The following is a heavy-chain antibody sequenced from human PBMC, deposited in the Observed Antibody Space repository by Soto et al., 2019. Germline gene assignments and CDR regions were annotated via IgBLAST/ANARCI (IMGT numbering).Heavy chain of an antibody. CDR1: GFTVSSYG. J-gene: IGHJ3*02. V-gene: IGHV3-33*08. CDR3: ARDLSGHDAFDI. Sequence: GGSLRLSCAASGFTVSSYGMHWVRQAPGKGLEWVAVIWYDGSNKYYADSVKGRFTISRDNSKNTLYLQMNSPRAEDTAVYYCARDLSGHDAFDIWGQGTMVT. D-gene: IGHD6-19*01. CDR2: IWYDGSNK.